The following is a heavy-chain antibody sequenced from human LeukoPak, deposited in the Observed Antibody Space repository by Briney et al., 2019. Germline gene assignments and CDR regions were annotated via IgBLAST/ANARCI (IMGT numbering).Heavy chain of an antibody. J-gene: IGHJ4*02. CDR2: IYYSGST. Sequence: PSETLSLTCTVSGGSISGYYWSWIRQPPGTGLEWIGYIYYSGSTSYNPSLKSRITISVDTSKKQFSLNLNSVTAADTAVYYCARHGGWYEDYWGQGTLVTVSS. CDR1: GGSISGYY. CDR3: ARHGGWYEDY. V-gene: IGHV4-59*08. D-gene: IGHD6-19*01.